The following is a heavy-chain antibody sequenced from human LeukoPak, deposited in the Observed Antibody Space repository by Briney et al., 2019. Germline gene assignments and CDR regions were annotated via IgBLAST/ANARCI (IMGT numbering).Heavy chain of an antibody. CDR1: GRSISSSSYY. D-gene: IGHD2-21*02. CDR2: IYYSGST. J-gene: IGHJ4*02. Sequence: SETLSLTCTVSGRSISSSSYYWGWIRQPPGKGLEWTGRIYYSGSTYYNPSLKSRVTISVATSKNQFSLKLSSVTAADTAVYYCARRRRYFCGGDCSDDYWGKGTLVTVSS. V-gene: IGHV4-39*01. CDR3: ARRRRYFCGGDCSDDY.